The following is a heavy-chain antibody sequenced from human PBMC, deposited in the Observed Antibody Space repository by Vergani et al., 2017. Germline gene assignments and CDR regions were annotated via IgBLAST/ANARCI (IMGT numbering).Heavy chain of an antibody. Sequence: EKQLVQSGSETKKPGESLKISCQAFGYIFSNFWIGWVRQRPGRGLEWMGIIYPGDSEVKSNPTFRGQVIFSVDTSVNTAYLQWRSLQASDTATDVYASGGHGSENGGALQLWGQGTNITVSS. CDR2: IYPGDSEV. J-gene: IGHJ3*01. V-gene: IGHV5-51*01. D-gene: IGHD3-10*01. CDR3: ASGGHGSENGGALQL. CDR1: GYIFSNFW.